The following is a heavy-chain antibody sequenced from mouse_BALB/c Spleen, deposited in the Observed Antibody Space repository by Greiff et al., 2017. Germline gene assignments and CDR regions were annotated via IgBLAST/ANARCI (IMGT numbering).Heavy chain of an antibody. D-gene: IGHD2-10*02. CDR2: IYPSDSYT. CDR1: GYTFTSYW. Sequence: QVQLKQPGAELVRPGASVKLSCKASGYTFTSYWINWVKQRPGQGLEWIGNIYPSDSYTNYNQKFKDKATLTVDKSSSTAYMQLSSPTSEDSAVYYCTRGYGNYGWFAYWGQGTLVTVSA. CDR3: TRGYGNYGWFAY. V-gene: IGHV1-69*02. J-gene: IGHJ3*01.